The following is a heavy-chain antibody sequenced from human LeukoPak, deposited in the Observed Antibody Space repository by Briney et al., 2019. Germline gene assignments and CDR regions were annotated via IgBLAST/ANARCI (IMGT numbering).Heavy chain of an antibody. J-gene: IGHJ5*02. CDR3: ARGACSGGSCYSSGVWFDP. D-gene: IGHD2-15*01. CDR2: MNPSSGNT. Sequence: ASVKVSCKASGYTFTSYDINWVRQATGQGLEWMGWMNPSSGNTGYAQKFQGRVTMTRNTSISTAYMELSSLRSEDTAVYYCARGACSGGSCYSSGVWFDPWGQGTLVTVSS. V-gene: IGHV1-8*01. CDR1: GYTFTSYD.